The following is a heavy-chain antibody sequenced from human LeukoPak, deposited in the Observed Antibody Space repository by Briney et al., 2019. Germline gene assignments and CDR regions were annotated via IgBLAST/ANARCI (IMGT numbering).Heavy chain of an antibody. D-gene: IGHD3-22*01. CDR3: AKASAMIVVVSKHFDY. CDR2: ISGSGDRT. Sequence: PGGTLRLSCAASGFTFSSYGMSWVRQAPGKGLEWVSAISGSGDRTYYADSVRGRFTISRDNSKNTLYLQMNSLRAEDTAVYYCAKASAMIVVVSKHFDYWGQGTLVTVSS. J-gene: IGHJ4*02. CDR1: GFTFSSYG. V-gene: IGHV3-23*01.